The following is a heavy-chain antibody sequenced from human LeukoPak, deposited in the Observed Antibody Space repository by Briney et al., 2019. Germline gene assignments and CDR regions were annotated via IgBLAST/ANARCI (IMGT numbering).Heavy chain of an antibody. V-gene: IGHV3-48*03. J-gene: IGHJ4*02. Sequence: GGSLRLSCAASGFTFSNYEMKWVRQAPGKGLEWVSYISGSGSTIYYADSVKGRFTISRDNSKNTLFLQMNSLRAEDTAVHYCAREAVTRNYFDYWGQGTLVTVSS. CDR3: AREAVTRNYFDY. CDR1: GFTFSNYE. D-gene: IGHD4-17*01. CDR2: ISGSGSTI.